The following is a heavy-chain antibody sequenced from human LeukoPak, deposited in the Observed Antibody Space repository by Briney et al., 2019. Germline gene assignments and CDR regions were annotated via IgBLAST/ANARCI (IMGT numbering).Heavy chain of an antibody. CDR2: IDYAGGST. V-gene: IGHV3-23*01. D-gene: IGHD3-10*01. Sequence: GGSLRLSCAASGFTFNNYVMSWVRQAPGRGLERVSGIDYAGGSTNYADSVQGRFTVSRDNSKNTLYLQMDSLRAEDTAIYYCAATRVCGGVLLRPNCLYFEDWDQGTLVTVSS. CDR3: AATRVCGGVLLRPNCLYFED. CDR1: GFTFNNYV. J-gene: IGHJ4*02.